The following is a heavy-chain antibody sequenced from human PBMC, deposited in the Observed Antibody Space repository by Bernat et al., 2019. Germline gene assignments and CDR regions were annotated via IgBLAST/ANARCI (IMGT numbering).Heavy chain of an antibody. Sequence: EVQLVESGGGLVKPGGSLRLSCAASGFTFSNAWMNWVRQAPGKGLEWVGRIKSKTDGGTTDYAAPVKGRFTISSDDSKNTLYLQMNSLKTEDTAVYYCTTQFGEIWFGELLSDYWGQGTLVTVSS. CDR2: IKSKTDGGTT. V-gene: IGHV3-15*07. CDR1: GFTFSNAW. CDR3: TTQFGEIWFGELLSDY. D-gene: IGHD3-10*01. J-gene: IGHJ4*02.